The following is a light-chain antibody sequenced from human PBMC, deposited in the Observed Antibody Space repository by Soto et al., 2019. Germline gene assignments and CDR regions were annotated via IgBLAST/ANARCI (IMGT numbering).Light chain of an antibody. J-gene: IGLJ3*02. CDR3: QSYYSSLSGWV. CDR1: SSNIGACYD. Sequence: QSVLTQPPSVSGAPGQRVTISCTGSSSNIGACYDVHWYQQLPGTAPKLLIYGNSNRPSGVPDRFSGSKSGTSASLAITGLQAEDEADYYCQSYYSSLSGWVFGGGTKVTVL. V-gene: IGLV1-40*01. CDR2: GNS.